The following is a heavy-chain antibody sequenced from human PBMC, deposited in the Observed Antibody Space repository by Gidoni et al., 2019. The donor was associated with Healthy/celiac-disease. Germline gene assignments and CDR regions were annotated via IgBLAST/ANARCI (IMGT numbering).Heavy chain of an antibody. CDR3: ARDFVRYFDWPPFDY. J-gene: IGHJ4*02. V-gene: IGHV1-18*01. CDR2: ISAYNGTT. CDR1: GYTLTSYG. D-gene: IGHD3-9*01. Sequence: QVQMVQSGAEVKKPGASVKVSCKASGYTLTSYGISWVRQAPGQGLEWMGWISAYNGTTNYSQKLQGRVTITTDTSTSTAYMELMSLRSDDTAVYYCARDFVRYFDWPPFDYWGQGTLVTVSS.